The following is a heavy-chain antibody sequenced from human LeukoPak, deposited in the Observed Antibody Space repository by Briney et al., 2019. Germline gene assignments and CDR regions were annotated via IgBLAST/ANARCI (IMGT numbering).Heavy chain of an antibody. CDR1: GFTFSSYS. J-gene: IGHJ4*02. Sequence: GESLRLSCAASGFTFSSYSMNWVRQAPGKGLEWVSSISSSSSYIYYADSVKGRFTISRDNAKNSLYLQMNSLRAEDTAVYYCARTRSGYYSDYWGQGTLVTVSS. V-gene: IGHV3-21*01. D-gene: IGHD3-22*01. CDR3: ARTRSGYYSDY. CDR2: ISSSSSYI.